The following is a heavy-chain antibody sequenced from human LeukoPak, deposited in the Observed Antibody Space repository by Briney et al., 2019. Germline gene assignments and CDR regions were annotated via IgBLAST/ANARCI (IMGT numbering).Heavy chain of an antibody. V-gene: IGHV3-66*01. J-gene: IGHJ4*02. CDR2: IYSGGST. D-gene: IGHD5-24*01. CDR1: GFTVSSNY. Sequence: GGSLRLSCAASGFTVSSNYMSWVRQAPGKGLEWVSVIYSGGSTYYADSVKGRFTISRDNSKNTLYLQMNSLRAEDTAVYYCVRDYGDGYTHRGFDHWGQGTLVSVSS. CDR3: VRDYGDGYTHRGFDH.